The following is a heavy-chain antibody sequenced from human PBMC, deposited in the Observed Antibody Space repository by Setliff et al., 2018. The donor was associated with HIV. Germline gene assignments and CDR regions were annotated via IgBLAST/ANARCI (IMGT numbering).Heavy chain of an antibody. D-gene: IGHD3-10*01. CDR2: MNTDGSST. CDR1: GFTFSSYW. V-gene: IGHV3-74*01. CDR3: ARGVRGVVNGMDV. Sequence: GGSLRLSCAAAGFTFSSYWMHWVRQAPGKGLVWVFGMNTDGSSTRYADSVKGRFTISRDNAKNMLYLQMNSLRAEDTAVYYCARGVRGVVNGMDVWGQGTTVTVSS. J-gene: IGHJ6*02.